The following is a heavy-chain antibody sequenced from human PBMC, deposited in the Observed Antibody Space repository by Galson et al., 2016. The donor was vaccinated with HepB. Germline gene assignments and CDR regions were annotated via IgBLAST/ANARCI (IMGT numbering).Heavy chain of an antibody. D-gene: IGHD3-3*01. CDR3: TKPLTYYDFWSGYYTSPYYYYGMDV. CDR1: GFIFSNAW. CDR2: IKSKTDGGTT. J-gene: IGHJ6*02. Sequence: SLRLSCAASGFIFSNAWMSWVRRAPGKGLEWVGRIKSKTDGGTTDYAAPVKGRFTISRDDSKNTVYLQMNSLKTEDTAVYYCTKPLTYYDFWSGYYTSPYYYYGMDVWGQGTTVTVSS. V-gene: IGHV3-15*07.